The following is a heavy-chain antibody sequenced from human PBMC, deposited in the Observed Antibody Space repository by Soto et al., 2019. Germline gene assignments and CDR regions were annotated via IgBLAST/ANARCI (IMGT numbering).Heavy chain of an antibody. V-gene: IGHV1-69*13. CDR1: GGTFSSYA. D-gene: IGHD3-22*01. CDR3: ASGPRTTMIVVDPTPNWFDP. CDR2: IIPIFGTA. J-gene: IGHJ5*02. Sequence: GXSVKVSCKASGGTFSSYAISWVRQAPVQGLEWMGGIIPIFGTANYAQKFQGRVTITADESTSTAYMELSSLRSEDTAVYYCASGPRTTMIVVDPTPNWFDPWGQGTLVTVYS.